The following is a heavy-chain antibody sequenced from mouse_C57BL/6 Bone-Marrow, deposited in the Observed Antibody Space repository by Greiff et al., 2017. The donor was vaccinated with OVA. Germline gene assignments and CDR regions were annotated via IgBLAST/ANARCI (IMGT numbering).Heavy chain of an antibody. CDR1: GFNIKDDY. CDR2: IDPENGDT. CDR3: STYDYYGSSPDY. Sequence: VHVKQSGAELVRPGASVKLSCTASGFNIKDDYMHWVKQRPEQGLEWIGWIDPENGDTEYASKFQGKATITADTSSNTAYLQLSSLTSEDTAVYYCSTYDYYGSSPDYWGQGTTLTVSS. J-gene: IGHJ2*01. D-gene: IGHD1-1*01. V-gene: IGHV14-4*01.